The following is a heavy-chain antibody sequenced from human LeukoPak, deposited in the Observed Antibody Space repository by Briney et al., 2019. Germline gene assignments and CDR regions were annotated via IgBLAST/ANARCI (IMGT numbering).Heavy chain of an antibody. CDR3: ARGSYAYYYAMDV. Sequence: RSLRLSCAASGLTFSSYGMHWVRQAPGKGLEWVAVIWSDGSNKYYTESVKGRFTISRDNSKSTLNLQMNSLRAEDTAVYYCARGSYAYYYAMDVWGQGTTVTVSS. D-gene: IGHD4-17*01. J-gene: IGHJ6*02. CDR2: IWSDGSNK. CDR1: GLTFSSYG. V-gene: IGHV3-33*01.